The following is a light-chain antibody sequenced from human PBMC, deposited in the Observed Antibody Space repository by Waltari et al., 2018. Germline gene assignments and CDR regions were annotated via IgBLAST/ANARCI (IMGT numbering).Light chain of an antibody. Sequence: QSALTQPASVSGSPGQSLTISCSGTDSDVGAYDFVSWYQQHPGKAPHLIIYEVSNRPSGISNRFSASKSGTTASLTISGLQAEDEADYYCSSYTTSSAPGVFGTGTRVTVL. CDR1: DSDVGAYDF. CDR3: SSYTTSSAPGV. J-gene: IGLJ1*01. V-gene: IGLV2-14*01. CDR2: EVS.